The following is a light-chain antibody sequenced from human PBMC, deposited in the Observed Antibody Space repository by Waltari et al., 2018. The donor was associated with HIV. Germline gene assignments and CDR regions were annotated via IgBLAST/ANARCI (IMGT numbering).Light chain of an antibody. J-gene: IGLJ3*02. V-gene: IGLV4-60*02. Sequence: QPVLTQSSSTSASLGSSVKLTCTLTSGHGRNIIAWNQQQPGKAPRYLMKLEGGGGYNKGSGVPDCFSGSSSGADRYLTISNLQFEDEADYYCETWDSSTWVFGGGTKVTVL. CDR2: LEGGGGY. CDR3: ETWDSSTWV. CDR1: SGHGRNI.